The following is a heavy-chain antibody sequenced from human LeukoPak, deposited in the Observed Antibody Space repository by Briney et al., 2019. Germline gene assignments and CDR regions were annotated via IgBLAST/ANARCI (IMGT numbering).Heavy chain of an antibody. Sequence: GGSLRLSCAASGFTFSDYYMSWIRQAPGKGLEGVSYISSSGSTIYYADSVKGRFTISRDNAKNSLYLQMNSLRAEDTAVYYCARDKVGRIAVAGGNYYYGMDVWGQGTTVTVSS. D-gene: IGHD6-19*01. V-gene: IGHV3-11*01. CDR3: ARDKVGRIAVAGGNYYYGMDV. J-gene: IGHJ6*02. CDR1: GFTFSDYY. CDR2: ISSSGSTI.